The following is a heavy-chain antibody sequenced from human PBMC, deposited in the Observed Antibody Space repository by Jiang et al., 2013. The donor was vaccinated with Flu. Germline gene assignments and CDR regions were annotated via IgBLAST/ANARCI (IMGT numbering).Heavy chain of an antibody. Sequence: SLTCTVSGGSISSSSYYWGWIRQPPGKGLEWIGSIYYSGSTYYNPSLKSRVTISVDTSKNQFSLKLSSVTAADTAVYYCASLVFGSGSDSWGQGTLVTVSS. D-gene: IGHD3-16*01. CDR2: IYYSGST. J-gene: IGHJ4*02. V-gene: IGHV4-39*01. CDR3: ASLVFGSGSDS. CDR1: GGSISSSSYY.